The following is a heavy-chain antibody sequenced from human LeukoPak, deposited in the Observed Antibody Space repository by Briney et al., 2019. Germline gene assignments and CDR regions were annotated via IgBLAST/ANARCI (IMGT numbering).Heavy chain of an antibody. CDR2: ISAYNGNT. J-gene: IGHJ5*02. CDR3: ARGSIVGASHCWFDP. CDR1: GYTFTSYG. Sequence: ASVKVSCKASGYTFTSYGISWVRQAPGQGLEWMGWISAYNGNTNYAQNLQGRVTMTTDTSTSTAYMELRSLRSDDTAVYYRARGSIVGASHCWFDPWGQGTLVTVSS. V-gene: IGHV1-18*01. D-gene: IGHD1-26*01.